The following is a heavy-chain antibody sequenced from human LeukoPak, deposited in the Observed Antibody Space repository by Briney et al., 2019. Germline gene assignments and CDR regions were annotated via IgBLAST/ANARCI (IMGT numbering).Heavy chain of an antibody. Sequence: GGSLRLSCAASGFTFSSYWMHWVRQAPGKGLVWFSRINSDGSSTSYADSVKGRFTISRDNAKNTLYLQMNSLRAEDTAVYYCARAAIVVVPAATERYYYYYGMDVWGQGTTVTVSS. J-gene: IGHJ6*02. CDR2: INSDGSST. D-gene: IGHD2-2*01. CDR1: GFTFSSYW. V-gene: IGHV3-74*01. CDR3: ARAAIVVVPAATERYYYYYGMDV.